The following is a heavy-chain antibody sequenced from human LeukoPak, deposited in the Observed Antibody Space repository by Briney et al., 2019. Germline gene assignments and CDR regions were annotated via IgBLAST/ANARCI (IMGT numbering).Heavy chain of an antibody. J-gene: IGHJ3*02. Sequence: GGSLRLSCAASGFTFSTYAMSWVRQAPGKGLEWVSNISDSGANTYYADSVRGRFTISRDNSKNTLYLQKNSLRADDTAIYYCARDFPDWSDAFDIWGQGTMVTVSS. CDR3: ARDFPDWSDAFDI. CDR2: ISDSGANT. D-gene: IGHD3/OR15-3a*01. V-gene: IGHV3-23*01. CDR1: GFTFSTYA.